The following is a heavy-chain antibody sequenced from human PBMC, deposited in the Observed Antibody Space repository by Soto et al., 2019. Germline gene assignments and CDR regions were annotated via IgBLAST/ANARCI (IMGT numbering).Heavy chain of an antibody. D-gene: IGHD5-18*01. J-gene: IGHJ4*02. Sequence: GGSLRLSCAASGFTFSSYAMHWVRQAPGKGLEWVAVISYDGTNKYYADSVKGRFTISRDNSKNTLYLQINSLRAEDTAVYYCARGRGYNYADYWGQGT. CDR1: GFTFSSYA. CDR2: ISYDGTNK. V-gene: IGHV3-30-3*01. CDR3: ARGRGYNYADY.